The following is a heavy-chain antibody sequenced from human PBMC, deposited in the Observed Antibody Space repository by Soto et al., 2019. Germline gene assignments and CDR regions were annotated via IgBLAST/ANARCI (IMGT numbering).Heavy chain of an antibody. CDR1: GGSVSSGSYY. Sequence: QVQLQESGPGLVKPSETLSLTCTVSGGSVSSGSYYWSWIRQPPGKGLEWIGYIYYSGSTNYNPALKSRVTISVDKSKNQFSLQLSSGTAADTAVYYCSRATYYYGSGTLYGMDVWGQGTTVTVSS. V-gene: IGHV4-61*01. D-gene: IGHD3-10*01. CDR2: IYYSGST. CDR3: SRATYYYGSGTLYGMDV. J-gene: IGHJ6*02.